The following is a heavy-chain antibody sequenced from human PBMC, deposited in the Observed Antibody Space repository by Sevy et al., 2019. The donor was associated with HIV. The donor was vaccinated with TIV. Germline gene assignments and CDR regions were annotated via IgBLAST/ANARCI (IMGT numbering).Heavy chain of an antibody. D-gene: IGHD3-10*01. Sequence: GGSLRLSCAASGFTFSYFSMHWVRQSPGKGLEWVAVISYDEAHKNYADSVKGRFSISKDNSKNTLYLQMSSLRTEDTAVYYCAKDYSAGITMVRGAYRARGDYFDYWGQGTQVTVSS. CDR3: AKDYSAGITMVRGAYRARGDYFDY. J-gene: IGHJ4*02. V-gene: IGHV3-30*04. CDR1: GFTFSYFS. CDR2: ISYDEAHK.